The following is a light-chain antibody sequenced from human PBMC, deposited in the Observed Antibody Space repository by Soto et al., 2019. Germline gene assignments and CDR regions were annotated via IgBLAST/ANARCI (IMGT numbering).Light chain of an antibody. Sequence: QSALTQPASVSGSPGQSITISCTGASSDIDGYDYVSWYQHHPGEAPKLLIYDVTNRPSGVSHRFSASKSGNTASLTISGLQGEDEAHYYCSSSTNSNPVVFGGGTKVTVL. V-gene: IGLV2-14*01. J-gene: IGLJ1*01. CDR2: DVT. CDR3: SSSTNSNPVV. CDR1: SSDIDGYDY.